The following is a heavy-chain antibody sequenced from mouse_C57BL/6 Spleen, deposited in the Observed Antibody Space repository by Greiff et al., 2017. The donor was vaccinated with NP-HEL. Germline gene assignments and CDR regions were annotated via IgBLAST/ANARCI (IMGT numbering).Heavy chain of an antibody. CDR2: LTPSSSYN. CDR3: ARGSSFYWYFDV. CDR1: GYTFTSYW. V-gene: IGHV1-7*01. J-gene: IGHJ1*03. D-gene: IGHD1-1*01. Sequence: QVQLKESGAELAKPGASVKLSCKASGYTFTSYWMHWVKQRPGQGLEWIGYLTPSSSYNKYNQKFKDKGTLTADKSSSTAYMQLSSLTYEDSAVYYCARGSSFYWYFDVWGTGTTVTVSS.